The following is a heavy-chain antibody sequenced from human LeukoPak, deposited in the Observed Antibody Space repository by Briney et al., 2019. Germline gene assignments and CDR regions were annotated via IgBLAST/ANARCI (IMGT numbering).Heavy chain of an antibody. CDR2: ISSSSSTI. J-gene: IGHJ4*02. CDR3: ARDVTYYYDSSGYRLNY. CDR1: GFTFSSYS. D-gene: IGHD3-22*01. V-gene: IGHV3-48*01. Sequence: PGGSLRLSCAASGFTFSSYSMNWVRQAPGKGLEWVSYISSSSSTIYYADSVKGRFTISRDNAKNSLYLQMNSLRAEDTAVYYCARDVTYYYDSSGYRLNYWGQGTLVTVSS.